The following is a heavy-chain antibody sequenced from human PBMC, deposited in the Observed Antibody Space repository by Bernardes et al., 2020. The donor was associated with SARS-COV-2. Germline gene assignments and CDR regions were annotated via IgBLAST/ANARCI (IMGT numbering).Heavy chain of an antibody. CDR3: AKAPHSSSWYTPGDFPD. D-gene: IGHD6-13*01. Sequence: GGSLRLSCAASGFTFSSYGMHWVRQAPGKGLEWVAVISYDGSNKYYADSVKGRFTISRDNSKNTLYLQMNSLRAEDTAVYYCAKAPHSSSWYTPGDFPDWGQGTLVTVSS. CDR1: GFTFSSYG. V-gene: IGHV3-30*18. J-gene: IGHJ4*02. CDR2: ISYDGSNK.